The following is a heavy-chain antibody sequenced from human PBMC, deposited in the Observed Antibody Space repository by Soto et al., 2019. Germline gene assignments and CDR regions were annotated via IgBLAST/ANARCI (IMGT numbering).Heavy chain of an antibody. Sequence: GGSLRRSCAGSGFIGSTYHMSWVRQTPGKGLEWGSGIYSGGGICYSDSVRGRVTISRDDSKNTLYLQMKRLSVEDTSLESWWRDRPLSGASRRQGSSFDPWGKATPVQVSS. V-gene: IGHV3-53*05. CDR2: IYSGGGI. CDR3: WRDRPLSGASRRQGSSFDP. CDR1: GFIGSTYH. J-gene: IGHJ5*02. D-gene: IGHD1-26*01.